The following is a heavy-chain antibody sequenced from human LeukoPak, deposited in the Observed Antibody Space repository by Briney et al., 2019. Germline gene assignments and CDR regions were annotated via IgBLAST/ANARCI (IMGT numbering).Heavy chain of an antibody. CDR2: IYTSGST. D-gene: IGHD3-10*01. V-gene: IGHV4-4*07. Sequence: PSETLSLTCTVSGGSISSYYWSWIRQPAGKGLEWIGRIYTSGSTNYNPSLKSRVTMSVDTSKNQFSLKLSSVTAADPAVYYCSGDRRVRGPCWFDPWGQGTLVTVSS. CDR1: GGSISSYY. CDR3: SGDRRVRGPCWFDP. J-gene: IGHJ5*02.